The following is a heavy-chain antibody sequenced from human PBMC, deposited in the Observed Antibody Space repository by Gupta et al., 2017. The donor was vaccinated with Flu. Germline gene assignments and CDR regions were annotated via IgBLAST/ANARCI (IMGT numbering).Heavy chain of an antibody. CDR1: GGSIGSVVYY. V-gene: IGHV4-31*03. Sequence: QVRLQESGPGLVKPSQTLSLTCTVSGGSIGSVVYYWSWIRQHPGKRLEWIGYIYSSGGTYYNPSLKSRIVISIDRSKNQFSLKLTSLTAADTAVYYCARWGYSSSYDYWGQGILVTVSS. CDR2: IYSSGGT. CDR3: ARWGYSSSYDY. D-gene: IGHD6-6*01. J-gene: IGHJ4*02.